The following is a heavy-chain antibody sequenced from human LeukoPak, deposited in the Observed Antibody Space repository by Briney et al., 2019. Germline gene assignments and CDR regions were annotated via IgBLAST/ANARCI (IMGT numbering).Heavy chain of an antibody. V-gene: IGHV1-8*01. CDR3: ARGNRLYSSSWSSLPFDI. Sequence: ASVKVSCKASGYTFTSYDINWVRQAPGQGLEWMGWTNPNSGYTGYAQNFQGRVTMTRDTSISTASMELSSPRSEDTAVYYCARGNRLYSSSWSSLPFDIWGQGTMVTVSS. CDR1: GYTFTSYD. CDR2: TNPNSGYT. D-gene: IGHD6-13*01. J-gene: IGHJ3*02.